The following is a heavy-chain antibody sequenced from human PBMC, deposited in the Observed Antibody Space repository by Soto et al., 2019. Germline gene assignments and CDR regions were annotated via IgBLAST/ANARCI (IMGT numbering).Heavy chain of an antibody. J-gene: IGHJ4*02. V-gene: IGHV1-69*12. CDR2: IIPIFGTA. CDR3: AREDYHTGGYGDYVGGFDY. CDR1: GGTFSSYA. D-gene: IGHD4-17*01. Sequence: QVQLVQSGAEVKKPGSSVKVSCKASGGTFSSYAISWVRQAPGQGLEWMGGIIPIFGTANYAQKFQGRVTITADESTSTAYMELSSLRSEDTAVYYCAREDYHTGGYGDYVGGFDYWGQGTLVTVSS.